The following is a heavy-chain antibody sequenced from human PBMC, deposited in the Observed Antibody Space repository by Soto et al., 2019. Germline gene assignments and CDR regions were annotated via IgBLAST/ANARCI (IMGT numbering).Heavy chain of an antibody. CDR2: IIPIFGTA. Sequence: SVKVSCKASGGTFSSYAISWVRQAPGQGLEWMGGIIPIFGTANYAQKFQGRVTITADESTSTAYMELSSLRSEDTAVYYCARDRDYYDSSGYPRPYYFDYRGQGTLVTVSS. J-gene: IGHJ4*02. CDR1: GGTFSSYA. V-gene: IGHV1-69*13. D-gene: IGHD3-22*01. CDR3: ARDRDYYDSSGYPRPYYFDY.